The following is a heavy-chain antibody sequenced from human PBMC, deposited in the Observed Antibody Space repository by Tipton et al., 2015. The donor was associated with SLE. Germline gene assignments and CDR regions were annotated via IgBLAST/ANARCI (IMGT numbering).Heavy chain of an antibody. CDR3: GRGVYSEGSVGMDV. V-gene: IGHV3-74*01. Sequence: SLRLSCAASGFTFSSNWMHWVRQAPGKGLVWVSRINSDGSGTSYADSVKGRFTISRDNAKNTLYLQMHSLRVDDTAVYYCGRGVYSEGSVGMDVWGQGTTVTVSS. D-gene: IGHD3-22*01. J-gene: IGHJ6*02. CDR1: GFTFSSNW. CDR2: INSDGSGT.